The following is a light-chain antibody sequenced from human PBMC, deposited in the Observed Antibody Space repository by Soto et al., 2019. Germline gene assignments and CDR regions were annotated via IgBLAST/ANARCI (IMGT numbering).Light chain of an antibody. Sequence: QSVLTQPPSASGTPGQRVTISCSGSSSNIGSNTVNWYQQLPGTAPKLLIYSNNPRPPGVPDRFSGSKSGTSASLAISGLQSEDEADYYCAAWDDSLNGFYVFGTGTKVTVL. CDR2: SNN. J-gene: IGLJ1*01. V-gene: IGLV1-44*01. CDR3: AAWDDSLNGFYV. CDR1: SSNIGSNT.